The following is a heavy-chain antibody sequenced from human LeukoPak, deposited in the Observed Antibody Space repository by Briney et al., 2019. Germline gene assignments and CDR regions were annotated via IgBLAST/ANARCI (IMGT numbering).Heavy chain of an antibody. Sequence: KPSETLSLTCTVSGGSISNYYWSWIRQPPGKGLEWIGYIYYSGSTNYNPSLKSRVTISVDTSKNQFSLKLSSVTAADTAVYYCASSYCSGGSCYSPHFDYWGQGTLVTVSS. CDR3: ASSYCSGGSCYSPHFDY. J-gene: IGHJ4*02. CDR2: IYYSGST. V-gene: IGHV4-59*08. D-gene: IGHD2-15*01. CDR1: GGSISNYY.